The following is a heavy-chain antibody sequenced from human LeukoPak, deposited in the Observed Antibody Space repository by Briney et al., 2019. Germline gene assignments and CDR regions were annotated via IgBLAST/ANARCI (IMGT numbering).Heavy chain of an antibody. J-gene: IGHJ4*02. CDR3: AGSRSGDGYKFDY. CDR1: GFTFNNYA. D-gene: IGHD5-24*01. Sequence: GGSLRLSCAASGFTFNNYAMTWVRQAPGKGLEWVTAISVSGGNSDYADSVKGRFAISRDNSMNTLYLQMSSLRAEDTAVYYCAGSRSGDGYKFDYWGQGTLVTVSS. CDR2: ISVSGGNS. V-gene: IGHV3-23*01.